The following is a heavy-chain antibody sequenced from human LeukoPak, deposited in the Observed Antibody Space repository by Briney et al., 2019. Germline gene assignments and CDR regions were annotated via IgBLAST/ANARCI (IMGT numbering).Heavy chain of an antibody. CDR3: ARTYYDFWSGYFHTQKSGAFDI. CDR1: GFTFSSYE. Sequence: GGSLRLSCAASGFTFSSYEMNWVRQAPGKGLEWVSYISSSGSTIYYADSVKGRFIISRDNAKNSLYLQMNSLRAEDTAVYYCARTYYDFWSGYFHTQKSGAFDIWGQGTMVTVSS. J-gene: IGHJ3*02. D-gene: IGHD3-3*01. V-gene: IGHV3-48*03. CDR2: ISSSGSTI.